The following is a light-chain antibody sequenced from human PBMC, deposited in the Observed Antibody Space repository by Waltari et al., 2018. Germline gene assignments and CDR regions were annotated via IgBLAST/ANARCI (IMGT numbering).Light chain of an antibody. CDR2: DVS. J-gene: IGLJ3*02. CDR1: SSDVGFYNY. Sequence: QSALTQPASVSGSPGQSTTISCTGTSSDVGFYNYVSWYQQHPGKAPKLMIYDVSERPSGVSNRFSGSKSGNTASLTISGLQADDEADYYCNSYAGSSSWVFGGGTKLTVL. CDR3: NSYAGSSSWV. V-gene: IGLV2-14*01.